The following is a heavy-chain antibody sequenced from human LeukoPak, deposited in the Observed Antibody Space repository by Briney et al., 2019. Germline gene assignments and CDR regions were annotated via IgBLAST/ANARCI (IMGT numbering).Heavy chain of an antibody. J-gene: IGHJ6*03. CDR3: ARDPPGYSGYQPMDV. CDR2: ISSSSSYI. V-gene: IGHV3-21*01. D-gene: IGHD5-12*01. Sequence: GGSLRLSCAASGFTFSSYSMNWVRQAPGKGLGWISSISSSSSYIYYADSVKGRFTISRDNAKNSLYLQMNSLRAEDTAVYYCARDPPGYSGYQPMDVWGKGTTVTVSS. CDR1: GFTFSSYS.